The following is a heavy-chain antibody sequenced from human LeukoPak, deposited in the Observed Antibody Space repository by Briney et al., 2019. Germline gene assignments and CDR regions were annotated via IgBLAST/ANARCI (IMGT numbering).Heavy chain of an antibody. Sequence: SETLSFTCTVSGGSISSYYWSWIRQPPGKGLEWIGYIYYSGSTNYNPSLKSRVTISVDTSKNQFSLKLSSATAADTAVYYCACSPANWFDPWGQGTLVTVSS. CDR3: ACSPANWFDP. D-gene: IGHD2-2*01. CDR2: IYYSGST. CDR1: GGSISSYY. J-gene: IGHJ5*02. V-gene: IGHV4-59*01.